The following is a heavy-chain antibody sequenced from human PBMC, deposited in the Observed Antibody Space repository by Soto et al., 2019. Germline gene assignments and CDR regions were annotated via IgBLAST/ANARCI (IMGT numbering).Heavy chain of an antibody. CDR3: AKDGLLWFGAQSPNWFDP. V-gene: IGHV3-30*18. CDR1: GFTFSSYG. CDR2: ISYDGSTK. D-gene: IGHD3-10*01. J-gene: IGHJ5*02. Sequence: GGSLRLSCAASGFTFSSYGMHWVRQAPGKGLEWVAVISYDGSTKYYADSVKGRFTISRDNSKNTLYLQMNSLRAEDTAVYYCAKDGLLWFGAQSPNWFDPWGQGTLVTVSP.